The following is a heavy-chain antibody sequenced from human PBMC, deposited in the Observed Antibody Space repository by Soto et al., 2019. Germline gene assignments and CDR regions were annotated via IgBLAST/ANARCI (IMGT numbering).Heavy chain of an antibody. CDR2: ISSSSSYI. J-gene: IGHJ5*02. CDR3: ARGLYYYDSSAYYSP. V-gene: IGHV3-21*01. Sequence: GGSHRHSCAASGFTFRSYSMNWVRQAPGKGLEWVSSISSSSSYIYYADSVKGRFTISRDNAKNSLYLQMNSLRAEDTAVYYCARGLYYYDSSAYYSPWGQGTLVTVSS. CDR1: GFTFRSYS. D-gene: IGHD3-22*01.